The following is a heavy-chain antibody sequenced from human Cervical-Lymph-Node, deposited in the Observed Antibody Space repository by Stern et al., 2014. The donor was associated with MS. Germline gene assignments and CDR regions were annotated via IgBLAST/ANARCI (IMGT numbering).Heavy chain of an antibody. CDR1: GFTFSNFA. J-gene: IGHJ6*02. Sequence: QVQLVESGGGVVQPGRSLRLSCAASGFTFSNFAMHWVRQAPGKGLEWMALISYDGTNKYYADSVKGRFTISRDNSKNTLYLQMNSLRTEDTAVFYCAGGYCTGGFCFYGMDVWGQGTTVTVS. V-gene: IGHV3-30*03. CDR3: AGGYCTGGFCFYGMDV. D-gene: IGHD2-8*02. CDR2: ISYDGTNK.